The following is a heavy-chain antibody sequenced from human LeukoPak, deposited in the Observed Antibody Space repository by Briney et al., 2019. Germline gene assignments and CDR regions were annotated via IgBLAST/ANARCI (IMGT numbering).Heavy chain of an antibody. D-gene: IGHD3-22*01. J-gene: IGHJ3*02. V-gene: IGHV1-69*05. CDR2: IIPIFGTA. Sequence: SVKVSCKASGGTFSSYAISWVRQAPGQGLGWMGRIIPIFGTANYAQKFQGRVTITTDESTSTAYMELSSLRSEDTAVYYCARDGGLWYYDSSGYYSDDTFDIWGQGTMVTVSS. CDR1: GGTFSSYA. CDR3: ARDGGLWYYDSSGYYSDDTFDI.